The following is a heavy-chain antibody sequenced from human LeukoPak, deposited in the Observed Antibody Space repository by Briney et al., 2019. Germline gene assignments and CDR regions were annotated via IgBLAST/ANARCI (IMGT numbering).Heavy chain of an antibody. J-gene: IGHJ4*02. CDR2: INGDGSST. CDR3: ARGVDY. CDR1: GFTFRSFW. Sequence: GGSLRLSCAASGFTFRSFWMHWVRQAPGKGLVSVSRINGDGSSTSYADSVKGRFTISRDNAKNTLYLQMNSLRAEDTAVYYCARGVDYWGQGTLVTVSS. V-gene: IGHV3-74*01.